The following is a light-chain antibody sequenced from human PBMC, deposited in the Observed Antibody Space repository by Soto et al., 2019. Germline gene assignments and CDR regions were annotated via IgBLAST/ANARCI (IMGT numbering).Light chain of an antibody. CDR3: QSYDSSLRGWV. CDR1: SSNIGAGYN. Sequence: QSVLTQPPSVSGAPGQRVTISCTGSSSNIGAGYNVRWYQQLPGTAPKLLIYGNSNRPSGVPDRFSGSKSGTSASLAITGLQAEDEADYYCQSYDSSLRGWVFGGGTKLTVL. J-gene: IGLJ3*02. CDR2: GNS. V-gene: IGLV1-40*01.